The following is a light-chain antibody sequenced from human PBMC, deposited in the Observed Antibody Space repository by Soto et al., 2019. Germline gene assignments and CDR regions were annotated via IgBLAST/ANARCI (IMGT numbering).Light chain of an antibody. Sequence: EIVSTQSPGTLSVSPGEGATLSCRASQSVSISLAWYQQKPGQAPRLLIYDASNRATGVPARFSGSGSGTDFTLTVSSLEPEDFALYYCQQRSNWPPEITFGQGTRLEIK. CDR2: DAS. V-gene: IGKV3-11*01. J-gene: IGKJ5*01. CDR3: QQRSNWPPEIT. CDR1: QSVSIS.